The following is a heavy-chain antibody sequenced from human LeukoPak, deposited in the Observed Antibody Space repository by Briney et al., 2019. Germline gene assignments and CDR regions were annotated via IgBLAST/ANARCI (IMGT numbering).Heavy chain of an antibody. D-gene: IGHD3-16*01. CDR3: AREIWANGNGWFDP. J-gene: IGHJ5*02. CDR1: GYAFSNYA. V-gene: IGHV3-23*01. Sequence: PGGSLRLSCLASGYAFSNYAMSWVRQAPGKGLEWVSGTGIRGDNTYYADSVKGRFTIARDDSRNTLYLQMNNLRAEDTAVYYCAREIWANGNGWFDPWGQGTVATVSS. CDR2: TGIRGDNT.